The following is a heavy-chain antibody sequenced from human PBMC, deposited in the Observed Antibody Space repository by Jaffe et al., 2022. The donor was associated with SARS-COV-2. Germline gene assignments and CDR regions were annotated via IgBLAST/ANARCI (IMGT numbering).Heavy chain of an antibody. J-gene: IGHJ6*02. Sequence: QVQLQESGPGLVKPSQTLSLTCTVSGGSISSGSYYWSWIRQPAGKGLEWIGRIYASGDTNYNPSLKSRVTISVDTSKKQFSLKLSSVTAADTAVYYCARTEDYYYYGLDVWGQGTTVTVSS. CDR3: ARTEDYYYYGLDV. CDR2: IYASGDT. V-gene: IGHV4-61*02. CDR1: GGSISSGSYY.